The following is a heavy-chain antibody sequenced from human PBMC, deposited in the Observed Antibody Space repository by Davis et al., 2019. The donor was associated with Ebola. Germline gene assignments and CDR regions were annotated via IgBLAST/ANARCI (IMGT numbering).Heavy chain of an antibody. J-gene: IGHJ5*02. CDR1: GGSISRRRW. D-gene: IGHD3-3*01. Sequence: MPSETLSLTCAVSGGSISRRRWWNWVRQPPGKGLEWIGYIYHSGSTYYNPSLKSRVTISVDRSKNQFSLKLSSVTAADTAVYYCARVNYDFWSGYRPAKWFDPWGQGTLVTVSS. CDR2: IYHSGST. CDR3: ARVNYDFWSGYRPAKWFDP. V-gene: IGHV4-4*02.